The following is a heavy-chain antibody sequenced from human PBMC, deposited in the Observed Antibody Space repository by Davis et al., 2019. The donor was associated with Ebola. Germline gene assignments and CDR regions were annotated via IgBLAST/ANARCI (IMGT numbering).Heavy chain of an antibody. CDR3: ARGGETVTGTASHGMDV. V-gene: IGHV3-23*01. CDR1: GFTFSSYA. Sequence: PGGSLRLSCAASGFTFSSYAMSWVRQAPGKGLEWVSAISGSGGSTYYADSVKGRFTISRDNSKNTLYLQMNSLTAEDTAVYYCARGGETVTGTASHGMDVWGQGTTVTVSS. CDR2: ISGSGGST. D-gene: IGHD4-11*01. J-gene: IGHJ6*02.